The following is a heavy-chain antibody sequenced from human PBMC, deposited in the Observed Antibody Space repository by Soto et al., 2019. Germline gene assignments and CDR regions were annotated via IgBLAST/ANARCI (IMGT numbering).Heavy chain of an antibody. CDR1: GGSFSDYY. D-gene: IGHD3-16*02. Sequence: SETLSLTCAVYGGSFSDYYWNWIRQPPGKGLEWIGEINHSGSSNYNPSLKSRVTISVDTSKNQFSLKLSSVTAADTAVYYCARGLYDYVWGSYRLNAFDIWGQGTMVTVSS. CDR3: ARGLYDYVWGSYRLNAFDI. CDR2: INHSGSS. J-gene: IGHJ3*02. V-gene: IGHV4-34*01.